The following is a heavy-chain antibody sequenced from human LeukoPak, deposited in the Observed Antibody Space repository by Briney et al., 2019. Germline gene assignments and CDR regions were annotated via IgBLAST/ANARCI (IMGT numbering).Heavy chain of an antibody. D-gene: IGHD2-21*01. CDR3: ARMCGEKDFDY. V-gene: IGHV2-70*04. J-gene: IGHJ4*02. Sequence: SGPALVKPTQTLTLTFTFSGVSLSPSGRGVSGIGQPPGKALEWLTRLDWDDDKFYSTSLKTRLTISKDTSKNQVVITMTDMDPVDTATYYCARMCGEKDFDYWGQGTLVTVSS. CDR2: LDWDDDK. CDR1: GVSLSPSGRG.